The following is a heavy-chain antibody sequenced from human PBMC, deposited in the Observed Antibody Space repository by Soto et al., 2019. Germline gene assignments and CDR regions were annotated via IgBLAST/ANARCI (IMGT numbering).Heavy chain of an antibody. Sequence: GGSLRLSCAASGFTFSSYAMSWVRQAPGKGLEWVSGISASGGSTYYADSVKGRFTISRDISKNTLYLQMNSLRAEDTAKYYCAGGSGTYFGPSALWGQGTLVTVSS. V-gene: IGHV3-23*01. CDR3: AGGSGTYFGPSAL. CDR2: ISASGGST. J-gene: IGHJ4*02. D-gene: IGHD3-10*01. CDR1: GFTFSSYA.